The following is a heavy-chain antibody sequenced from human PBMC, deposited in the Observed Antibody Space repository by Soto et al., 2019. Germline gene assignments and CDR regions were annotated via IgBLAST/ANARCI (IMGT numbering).Heavy chain of an antibody. V-gene: IGHV4-59*08. J-gene: IGHJ4*02. CDR1: GGSSGSYF. CDR3: AISYGDLPDY. Sequence: QVQLQESGPGPVKPSEALSLNCSVSGGSSGSYFWGWIRQPRGKGLEWIGHIYYSGRTNDTPSLTSRVTISLDTSKNQFSLALRSVSAADTAVYYCAISYGDLPDYWGQGTLVTVSS. CDR2: IYYSGRT. D-gene: IGHD4-17*01.